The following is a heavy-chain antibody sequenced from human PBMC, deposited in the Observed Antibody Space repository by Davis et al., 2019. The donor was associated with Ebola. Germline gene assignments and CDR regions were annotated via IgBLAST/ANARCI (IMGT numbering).Heavy chain of an antibody. CDR1: GGTFSSYA. Sequence: SVKVSCKASGGTFSSYAISWVRQAPGQGLEWMGGIIPIFGTANYAQKFQGRVTITADESTSTAYMELSSLRSEDTAVYYCAGQQGITMVQGVIGVMDVWGQGTTVTVSS. CDR2: IIPIFGTA. V-gene: IGHV1-69*13. D-gene: IGHD3-10*01. J-gene: IGHJ6*02. CDR3: AGQQGITMVQGVIGVMDV.